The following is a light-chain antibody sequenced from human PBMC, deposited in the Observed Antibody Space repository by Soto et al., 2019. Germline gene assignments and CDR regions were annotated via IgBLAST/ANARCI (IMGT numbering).Light chain of an antibody. J-gene: IGLJ3*02. Sequence: QSALTQPRSVSGSPGQSVTISCTGTSSDVGYNYVSWYQQHPGKAPKLMIYDVSKRPSGVPDRFSGSKSGNTASLTISGRQAEDEADYYCCSYAGSYTWVFGGGTKVTVL. CDR1: SSDVGYNY. CDR3: CSYAGSYTWV. V-gene: IGLV2-11*01. CDR2: DVS.